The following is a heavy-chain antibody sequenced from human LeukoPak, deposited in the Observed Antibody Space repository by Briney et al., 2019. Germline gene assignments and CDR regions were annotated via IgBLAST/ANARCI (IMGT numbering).Heavy chain of an antibody. J-gene: IGHJ6*02. D-gene: IGHD3-3*01. CDR3: ARGRYDFWSGYYTAYYGMDV. CDR2: IYYSGST. CDR1: GGSISSYY. Sequence: SEPLSLPCTVSGGSISSYYWSWIRQPPGKGLEWIGYIYYSGSTNYNPSLKSRVTISVDTSKNQFSLKLSSVTAADTAVYYCARGRYDFWSGYYTAYYGMDVWGQGTTVTVSS. V-gene: IGHV4-59*01.